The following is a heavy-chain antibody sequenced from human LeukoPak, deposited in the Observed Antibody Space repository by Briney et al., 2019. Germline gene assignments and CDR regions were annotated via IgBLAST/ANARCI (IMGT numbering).Heavy chain of an antibody. Sequence: GGSLRLSCVASGLTFSTYVMSWVRQAPGKGLEWVSAISGGGGSTYYADSVKGRFTISRDNSKNTLYLQMNSLRAEDTAVYYCAKLSWYYYDSSGYLWGQGTLVTVSS. CDR2: ISGGGGST. CDR3: AKLSWYYYDSSGYL. J-gene: IGHJ4*02. V-gene: IGHV3-23*01. D-gene: IGHD3-22*01. CDR1: GLTFSTYV.